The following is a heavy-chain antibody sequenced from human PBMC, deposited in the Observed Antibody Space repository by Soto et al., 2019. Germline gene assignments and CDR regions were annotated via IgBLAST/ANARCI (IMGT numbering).Heavy chain of an antibody. CDR1: GGSISSYY. Sequence: SETLSLTCTVFGGSISSYYWSWIRQPPGKGLEWIGYIYYSGSTNYNPSLKSRVTISVDTSKNQFSLKLSSVTAADTAVYYCARLEYSSSYFDYWGQGTLVTVSS. V-gene: IGHV4-59*08. CDR2: IYYSGST. J-gene: IGHJ4*02. D-gene: IGHD6-6*01. CDR3: ARLEYSSSYFDY.